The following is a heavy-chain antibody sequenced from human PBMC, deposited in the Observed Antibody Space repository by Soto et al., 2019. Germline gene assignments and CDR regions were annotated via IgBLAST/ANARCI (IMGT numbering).Heavy chain of an antibody. CDR1: GYTFSDFD. CDR3: ARVNPFNYAGFDV. V-gene: IGHV1-8*01. J-gene: IGHJ6*04. Sequence: QAHLEQSGAELKRPGASVKVSCKASGYTFSDFDITWLRQASGQGPEWMGWMNAKSGDTFFPQRFQGKFNMTWDTSMSTAHMEVASLTSDAAGIYYWARVNPFNYAGFDVWRKVPTVAVAA. CDR2: MNAKSGDT. D-gene: IGHD3-16*01.